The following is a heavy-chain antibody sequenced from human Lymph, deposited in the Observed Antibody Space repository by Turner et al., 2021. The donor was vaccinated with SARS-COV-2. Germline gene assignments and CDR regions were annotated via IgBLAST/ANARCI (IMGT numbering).Heavy chain of an antibody. CDR1: GFPFSSYG. J-gene: IGHJ4*02. V-gene: IGHV3-33*01. Sequence: QVQLVESGGGVVPPGRSLRLSCAASGFPFSSYGMHWVRQAPGKGLEWVAVIWYDGSNKYYADSVKGRFTISRDNSKNTLYLQMNSLRAEDTAVYYCAREGAYGGNSGGFDYWGQGTLVTVSS. D-gene: IGHD4-17*01. CDR2: IWYDGSNK. CDR3: AREGAYGGNSGGFDY.